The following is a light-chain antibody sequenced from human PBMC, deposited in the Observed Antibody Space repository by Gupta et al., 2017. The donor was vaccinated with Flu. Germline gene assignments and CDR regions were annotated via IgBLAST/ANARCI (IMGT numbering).Light chain of an antibody. Sequence: SSLSASVGDRVTITCRASQSISSSLNWYQQKPWKAPKLLIYTASSWQSGVPSRFSGSGSGTDFTLTISSLQPEDFAPYYCQQSDSTPPDTFGQWTKVEIK. J-gene: IGKJ1*01. CDR3: QQSDSTPPDT. CDR2: TAS. CDR1: QSISSS. V-gene: IGKV1-39*01.